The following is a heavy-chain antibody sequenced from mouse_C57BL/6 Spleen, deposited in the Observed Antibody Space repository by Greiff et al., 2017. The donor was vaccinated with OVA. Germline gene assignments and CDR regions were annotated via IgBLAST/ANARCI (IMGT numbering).Heavy chain of an antibody. V-gene: IGHV7-3*01. CDR3: ARYDGSSYWYFDV. Sequence: EVKLVESGGGLVQPGGSLSLSCAASGFTFTDYYMSWVRQPPGKALEWLGFIRNKANGYTTEYSASVKGRFTISRDNSQSILYLQMNALRAGDSATYYCARYDGSSYWYFDVWGTGTTVTVSS. CDR2: IRNKANGYTT. D-gene: IGHD1-1*01. CDR1: GFTFTDYY. J-gene: IGHJ1*03.